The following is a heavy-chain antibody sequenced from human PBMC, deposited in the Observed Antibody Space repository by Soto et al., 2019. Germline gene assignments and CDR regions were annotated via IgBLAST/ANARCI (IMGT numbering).Heavy chain of an antibody. Sequence: PGGSLRLSCVVSEFTFTYYGMSWVRQAPGKGLEWVSVIYSGGSTYYADSVKGRFTISRDNSKNTLYLQMNSLRAEDTAVYYCARGGCSGGSCYYWYFDLWGRGTLVTVSS. J-gene: IGHJ2*01. CDR1: EFTFTYYG. CDR2: IYSGGST. CDR3: ARGGCSGGSCYYWYFDL. D-gene: IGHD2-15*01. V-gene: IGHV3-53*01.